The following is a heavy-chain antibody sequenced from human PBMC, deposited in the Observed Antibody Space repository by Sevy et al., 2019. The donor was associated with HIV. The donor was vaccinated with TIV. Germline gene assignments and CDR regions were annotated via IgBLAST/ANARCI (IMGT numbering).Heavy chain of an antibody. CDR1: GYKFTSYG. CDR3: ARAGRGGSGGGPIDY. V-gene: IGHV1-18*01. J-gene: IGHJ4*02. D-gene: IGHD6-25*01. Sequence: ASVKVSCKASGYKFTSYGISWVRQAPGQGLQWMGWISAYNGNTNYAQKLQGRVTMTTDTSTSTAYMELRSLRSDDTAVYYCARAGRGGSGGGPIDYWGQGTLVTVSS. CDR2: ISAYNGNT.